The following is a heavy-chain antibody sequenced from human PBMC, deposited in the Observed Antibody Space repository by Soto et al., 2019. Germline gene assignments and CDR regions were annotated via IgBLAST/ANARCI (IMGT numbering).Heavy chain of an antibody. Sequence: QVQLVQSGAEVKKPGASVKVSCKASGYTFTSYAMHWVRQAPGQRLEWMGWINAGNGNTKYSQKFQGRVTITRDTSASTAYMELSSLRSEDTAVHYCARVNLGATKAVDYWGQGTLVTVSS. V-gene: IGHV1-3*01. CDR2: INAGNGNT. D-gene: IGHD1-26*01. CDR1: GYTFTSYA. CDR3: ARVNLGATKAVDY. J-gene: IGHJ4*02.